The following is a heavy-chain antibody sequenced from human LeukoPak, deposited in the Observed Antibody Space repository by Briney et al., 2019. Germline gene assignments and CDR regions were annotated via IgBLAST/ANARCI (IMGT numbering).Heavy chain of an antibody. CDR3: ATGRVDYGDYGVVKH. CDR1: GFTFRNYG. CDR2: ISYDGINE. Sequence: GGSLRLSCEVSGFTFRNYGMNWVRQAPGKGLEWVAVISYDGINESYVDSVKGRFTISRDNSKNSLYLQMESLTIEDTAVYYCATGRVDYGDYGVVKHWGQGTLVTVSS. J-gene: IGHJ1*01. V-gene: IGHV3-30*03. D-gene: IGHD4-17*01.